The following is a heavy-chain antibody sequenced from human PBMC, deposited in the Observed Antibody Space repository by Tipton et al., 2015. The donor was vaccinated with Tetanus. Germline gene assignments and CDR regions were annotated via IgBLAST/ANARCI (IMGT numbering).Heavy chain of an antibody. Sequence: QLVQSGAEVKKPGDSVTVSCRASGYSFSDYYLHWVRQAPGQGLEWMGWINPHNGGTHFAQKFQGRVTMTRDTSIRTASMELNRLTSDDTAVYYCATRGVGAAAGRDSWGQGTLVTVSS. CDR3: ATRGVGAAAGRDS. CDR2: INPHNGGT. D-gene: IGHD6-13*01. V-gene: IGHV1-2*02. J-gene: IGHJ4*02. CDR1: GYSFSDYY.